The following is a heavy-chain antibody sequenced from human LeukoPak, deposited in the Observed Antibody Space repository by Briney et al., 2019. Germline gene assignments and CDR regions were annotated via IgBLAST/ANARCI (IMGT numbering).Heavy chain of an antibody. J-gene: IGHJ4*02. V-gene: IGHV4-59*01. CDR1: GGSISSYY. D-gene: IGHD5-24*01. CDR3: ARYAWLQFRSFDY. Sequence: AEPLSLTCTVSGGSISSYYWSWTRQPPGKGLEWIGYIYYSGSTNYNPSLKSRVTISVDTSKNQFSLKLSSVTAADTAVYYCARYAWLQFRSFDYWGQGTLVTVSS. CDR2: IYYSGST.